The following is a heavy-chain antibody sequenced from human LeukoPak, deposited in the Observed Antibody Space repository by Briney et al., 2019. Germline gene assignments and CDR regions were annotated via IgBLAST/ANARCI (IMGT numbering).Heavy chain of an antibody. CDR2: ISGSGGST. V-gene: IGHV3-23*01. J-gene: IGHJ6*02. Sequence: PGGSLRLSCAASGFTFSSYAMSWVRQAPGKGLEWVSAISGSGGSTYYADSVKGRFTISRDNSKNTLYLQMNSLRDEDTALYYCARDVGRGDGMDVWGLGTTVTVSS. CDR1: GFTFSSYA. CDR3: ARDVGRGDGMDV.